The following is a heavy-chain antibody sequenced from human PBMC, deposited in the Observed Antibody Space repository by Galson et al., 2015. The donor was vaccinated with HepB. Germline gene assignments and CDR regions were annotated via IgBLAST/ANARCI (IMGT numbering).Heavy chain of an antibody. J-gene: IGHJ4*02. CDR1: GFTFSSYA. Sequence: SLRLSCAASGFTFSSYAMSWVRQAPGKGLEWVSAISGSGGSTYYADSVKGRFTISRDNSKNTLYLQMNSLRAEDTAVYYCAKDYLAAADGLVLGNFDYWGQGTLVTVSS. V-gene: IGHV3-23*01. CDR2: ISGSGGST. CDR3: AKDYLAAADGLVLGNFDY. D-gene: IGHD6-13*01.